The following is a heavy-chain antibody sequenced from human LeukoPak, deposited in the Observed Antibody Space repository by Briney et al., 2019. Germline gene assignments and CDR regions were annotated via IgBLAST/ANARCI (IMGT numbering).Heavy chain of an antibody. Sequence: GASVKVSCKVSGYSLTELSMHWVRQAPGKGLEWMGGFDPGDGETISAQRFQDRITMTDDTSPDTAYMELSSLGSEDTAIYYCATTTFVGVIFHSWGQGTLVTVSS. CDR2: FDPGDGET. J-gene: IGHJ5*01. CDR3: ATTTFVGVIFHS. CDR1: GYSLTELS. V-gene: IGHV1-24*01. D-gene: IGHD3-16*01.